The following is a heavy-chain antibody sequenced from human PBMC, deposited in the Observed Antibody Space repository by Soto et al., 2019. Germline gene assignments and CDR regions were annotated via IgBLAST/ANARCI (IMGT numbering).Heavy chain of an antibody. D-gene: IGHD3-3*01. J-gene: IGHJ6*02. Sequence: GGSLRRSCAASGFTFSTYCMHWVCQAQGKGLEWVAIVWNDGSNEYYADSVKGRFTISRDNSKNTLYLQLRNLRAEDSAVYFCARDTTYEGGYDFWSGYHYGMDVWGQGTTVTVSS. V-gene: IGHV3-33*08. CDR3: ARDTTYEGGYDFWSGYHYGMDV. CDR1: GFTFSTYC. CDR2: VWNDGSNE.